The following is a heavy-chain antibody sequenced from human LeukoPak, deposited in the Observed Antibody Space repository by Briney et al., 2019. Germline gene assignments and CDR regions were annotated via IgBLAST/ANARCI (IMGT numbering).Heavy chain of an antibody. J-gene: IGHJ4*02. CDR1: GFTFSSYA. Sequence: GGSLRLSCAASGFTFSSYAMSWVRQAPGKGLEWVSAISGSGGSTYYADSVKGRFTISRDNSKNTLYLQMNSLRAEDTAVYYCAKVSVVEVVGNLDYWGQGTLVTVSS. CDR2: ISGSGGST. V-gene: IGHV3-23*01. CDR3: AKVSVVEVVGNLDY. D-gene: IGHD2-15*01.